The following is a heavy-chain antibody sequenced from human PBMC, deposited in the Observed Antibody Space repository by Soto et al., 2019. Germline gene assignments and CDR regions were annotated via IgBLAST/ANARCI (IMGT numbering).Heavy chain of an antibody. V-gene: IGHV3-48*02. D-gene: IGHD3-22*01. CDR3: ATRPRYYYDSSGYS. Sequence: GGSLRLSCAASGFTFSSYSMNWVRQAPGKGLEWVSYISSSSSTIYYADSVKGRFTISRDNAKNSLYLQMNSLRDEDTAVYYCATRPRYYYDSSGYSWGQGTLVTVSS. CDR1: GFTFSSYS. CDR2: ISSSSSTI. J-gene: IGHJ5*02.